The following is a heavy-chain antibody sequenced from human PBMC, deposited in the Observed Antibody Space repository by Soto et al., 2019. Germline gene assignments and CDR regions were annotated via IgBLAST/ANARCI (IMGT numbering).Heavy chain of an antibody. Sequence: VQLVESGGGVVQPGRSLRLSCAASGFTFSSYAMHWVRQAPGKGLEWVAVISYDGSNKYYADSVKGRFTISRDNSKNTLYLQMNSLRAEDTAVYYCARDCSGGSCYSPYFDYWGQGTLVTVSS. J-gene: IGHJ4*02. CDR1: GFTFSSYA. V-gene: IGHV3-30-3*01. CDR3: ARDCSGGSCYSPYFDY. CDR2: ISYDGSNK. D-gene: IGHD2-15*01.